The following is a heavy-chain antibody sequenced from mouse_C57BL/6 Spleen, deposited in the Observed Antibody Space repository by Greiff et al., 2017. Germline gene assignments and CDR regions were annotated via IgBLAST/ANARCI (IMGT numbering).Heavy chain of an antibody. Sequence: VQLQQPGAELVKPGASVKLSCKASGYTFTSSWMHWVKQRPGRGLEWIGRIDPTSGGTKYNEKFKSKATLTVDKPTSTAYMHLSSLTSEDAAFYCCAGGSYWFAYWGQGTLVTVSA. CDR1: GYTFTSSW. CDR3: AGGSYWFAY. CDR2: IDPTSGGT. V-gene: IGHV1-72*01. J-gene: IGHJ3*01.